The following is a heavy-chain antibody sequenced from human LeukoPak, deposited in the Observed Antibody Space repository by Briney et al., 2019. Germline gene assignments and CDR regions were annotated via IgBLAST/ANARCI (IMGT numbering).Heavy chain of an antibody. CDR3: ASSHSSGYYLFDY. J-gene: IGHJ4*02. D-gene: IGHD3-22*01. Sequence: SETLSLSCTVSGGSISSSNWWSWVRQPPGKGLEWIGEIYHSGSTNYNPSLKSRVTISVDTSKNQFSLKLSSVTAADTAVYYCASSHSSGYYLFDYWGQGTLVTVSS. V-gene: IGHV4-4*02. CDR1: GGSISSSNW. CDR2: IYHSGST.